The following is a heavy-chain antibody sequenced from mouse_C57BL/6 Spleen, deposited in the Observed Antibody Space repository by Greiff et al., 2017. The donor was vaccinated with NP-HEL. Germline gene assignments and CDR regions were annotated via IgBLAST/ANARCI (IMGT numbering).Heavy chain of an antibody. CDR1: GYTFTSYW. D-gene: IGHD2-12*01. Sequence: QVQLQQPGAELVMPGASVKLSCKASGYTFTSYWMHWVKQRPGQGLEWIGEIDPSDSYTNYNQKCKGKSTLTVDKSSSTAYMQLSSLTSEDSAVYFCARKDYSSFAYWGQGTLVTVSA. CDR3: ARKDYSSFAY. J-gene: IGHJ3*01. CDR2: IDPSDSYT. V-gene: IGHV1-69*01.